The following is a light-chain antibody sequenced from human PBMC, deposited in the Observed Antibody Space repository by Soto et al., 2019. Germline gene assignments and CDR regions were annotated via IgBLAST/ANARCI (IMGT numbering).Light chain of an antibody. J-gene: IGLJ1*01. Sequence: QSVLTQPPSASGTPGQRVTISCSGSSSNIGSNTVNWYQQLPGTAPKLLIYSNNQRPSGVPDRFSGSKSGTSASLAISGLQSEYEADYYCEAWDESRIRYVFGTGTKVTVL. CDR3: EAWDESRIRYV. CDR1: SSNIGSNT. CDR2: SNN. V-gene: IGLV1-44*01.